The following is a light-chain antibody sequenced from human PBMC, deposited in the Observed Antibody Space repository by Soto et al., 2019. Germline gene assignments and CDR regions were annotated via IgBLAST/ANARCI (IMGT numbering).Light chain of an antibody. J-gene: IGLJ2*01. V-gene: IGLV1-51*01. CDR1: DSNIGSDS. CDR3: GSWDTSLSGII. CDR2: DNN. Sequence: QSPLTQPPSVSAAPGQRVTISCSGGDSNIGSDSVSWYQQRPGSAPKLVIYDNNKRPSGIPDRFSGSKSGTSATLGISGLQTGDEADYYCGSWDTSLSGIIFGGGTKVTVL.